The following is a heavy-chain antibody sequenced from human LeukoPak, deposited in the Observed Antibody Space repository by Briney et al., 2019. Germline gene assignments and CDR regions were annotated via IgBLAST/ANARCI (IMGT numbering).Heavy chain of an antibody. D-gene: IGHD2-2*01. Sequence: SETLSLTCAVDAGSFSDYFWGWIRQPPGKGLEWIGEINHSGRTYYNPSLKSQVTVSVDTSKNQFSLNLSSVTAADTAVYYCARDVVVVPAAIHYGMDVWGQGTTVTVSS. CDR3: ARDVVVVPAAIHYGMDV. CDR1: AGSFSDYF. CDR2: INHSGRT. V-gene: IGHV4-34*01. J-gene: IGHJ6*02.